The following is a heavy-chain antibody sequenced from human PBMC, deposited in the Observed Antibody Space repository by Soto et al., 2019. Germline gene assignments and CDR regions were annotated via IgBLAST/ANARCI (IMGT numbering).Heavy chain of an antibody. D-gene: IGHD6-6*01. CDR3: ARGPYPYSSSALGGMDV. V-gene: IGHV4-30-4*01. Sequence: QVQLQESGPGLVKPSQTLSLTCTVSGGSISSGDYYWSWIRQPPGKGLEWIGYIYYSGSTYYNPSLKSRVTISVDTSKNQLSLKLSSVTAADTAVYYCARGPYPYSSSALGGMDVWGQGTTVTVSS. CDR2: IYYSGST. CDR1: GGSISSGDYY. J-gene: IGHJ6*02.